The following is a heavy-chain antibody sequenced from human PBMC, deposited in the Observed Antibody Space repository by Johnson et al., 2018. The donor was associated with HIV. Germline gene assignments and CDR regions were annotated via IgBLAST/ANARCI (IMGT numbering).Heavy chain of an antibody. Sequence: QVQLVESGGGLVKPGGPLRLSCAASGFTFRDHYMSWIRQAPGKGLEWVADISTSGSTIYYADSVKGRFTISRDNAKNSLYLQMNSLGAEDTAVYYCARALYYYDRGDAFDIWGQGTMVTVSS. CDR3: ARALYYYDRGDAFDI. CDR2: ISTSGSTI. CDR1: GFTFRDHY. D-gene: IGHD3-22*01. J-gene: IGHJ3*02. V-gene: IGHV3-11*04.